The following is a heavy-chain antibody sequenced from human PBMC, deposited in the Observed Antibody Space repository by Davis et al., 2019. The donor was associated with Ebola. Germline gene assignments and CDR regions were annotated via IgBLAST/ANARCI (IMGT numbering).Heavy chain of an antibody. J-gene: IGHJ6*04. CDR3: AREMIVVVVAANDFGYYYGMDV. CDR2: ISAYNGNT. Sequence: ASVKVSCKASGYTFTSYGISWVRQAPGQGLEWMGWISAYNGNTNYAQKLQGRVTMTTDTSTSTAYMELRSLRSDDTAVYYCAREMIVVVVAANDFGYYYGMDVWGKGTTVTVSS. V-gene: IGHV1-18*01. CDR1: GYTFTSYG. D-gene: IGHD2-15*01.